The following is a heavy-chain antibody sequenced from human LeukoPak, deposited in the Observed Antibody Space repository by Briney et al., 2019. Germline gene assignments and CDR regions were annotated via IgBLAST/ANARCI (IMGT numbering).Heavy chain of an antibody. Sequence: SETLSLTCAVSGYSISSGYFWVWIRQPPGKGLEWIGSIYHTGATYYNPSLRSPATISVDTSKNQFSLEVNSVTAADTAVYYCARDLGLTISANWFDPWGQGTLVTVSS. V-gene: IGHV4-38-2*02. J-gene: IGHJ5*02. CDR2: IYHTGAT. D-gene: IGHD3-9*01. CDR1: GYSISSGYF. CDR3: ARDLGLTISANWFDP.